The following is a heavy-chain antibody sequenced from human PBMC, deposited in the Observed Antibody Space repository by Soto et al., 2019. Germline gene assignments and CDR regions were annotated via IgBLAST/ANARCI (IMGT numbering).Heavy chain of an antibody. D-gene: IGHD2-2*01. CDR1: GGTFGSYA. Sequence: QVQLVQSGAEVKKPGSSVKVSCKASGGTFGSYAISWVRQAPRQGLEWMGGIIPIPGTANYAQKFQGRVTIAADESTSTAYMELSRLSSEDTAVYYCARSQGSSTSLEIYYYYYYGMDVWGQGTTVTVPS. J-gene: IGHJ6*02. V-gene: IGHV1-69*01. CDR2: IIPIPGTA. CDR3: ARSQGSSTSLEIYYYYYYGMDV.